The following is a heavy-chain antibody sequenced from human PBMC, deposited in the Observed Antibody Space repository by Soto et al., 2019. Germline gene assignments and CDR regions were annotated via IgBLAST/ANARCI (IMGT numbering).Heavy chain of an antibody. CDR2: IWHDGSGT. D-gene: IGHD1-26*01. J-gene: IGHJ2*01. V-gene: IGHV3-33*01. CDR1: GFVFNMYG. CDR3: VRDPVALPNRVRVGYFNL. Sequence: QVKLVESGGGVVQPGRSLRLSCAASGFVFNMYGMHWVRQAPGKGLEWVGVIWHDGSGTYYADALKGRFTISRDNSKNTLFLQMDSLTVEDTAVYYCVRDPVALPNRVRVGYFNLWGRGTQVIVSS.